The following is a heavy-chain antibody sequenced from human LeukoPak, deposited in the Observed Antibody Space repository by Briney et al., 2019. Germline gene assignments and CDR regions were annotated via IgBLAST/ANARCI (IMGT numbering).Heavy chain of an antibody. D-gene: IGHD1-26*01. Sequence: GGSLRLSCAASAFSLSAYNMNWVRQAPGKGLEWVSSISYTGTYIYYADSVKGRFTISRDNAQNSLYLQMKSLRAEDTAIYYCVRDRGTYRPIDYWGQGTLVTVSS. CDR2: ISYTGTYI. CDR1: AFSLSAYN. J-gene: IGHJ4*02. V-gene: IGHV3-21*04. CDR3: VRDRGTYRPIDY.